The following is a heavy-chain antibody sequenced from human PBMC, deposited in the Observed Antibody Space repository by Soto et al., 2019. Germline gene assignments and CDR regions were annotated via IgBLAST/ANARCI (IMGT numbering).Heavy chain of an antibody. D-gene: IGHD3-3*01. CDR2: IIPIFGTA. CDR1: GGTFSSYA. Sequence: ASVKVSCKVSGGTFSSYAISWVRQAPGQGLEWMGGIIPIFGTANYAQKFQGRVTITADESTSTAYMELSSLRSEDTAVYYCARDRTIFGADALDIWGQGTMVTVSS. J-gene: IGHJ3*02. V-gene: IGHV1-69*13. CDR3: ARDRTIFGADALDI.